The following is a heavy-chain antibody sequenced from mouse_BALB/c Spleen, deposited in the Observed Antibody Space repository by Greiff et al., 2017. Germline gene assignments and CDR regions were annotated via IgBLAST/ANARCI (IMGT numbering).Heavy chain of an antibody. CDR1: GFTFTDYY. V-gene: IGHV7-3*02. CDR2: IRNKANGYTT. Sequence: EVQVVESGGGLVQPGGSLRLSCATSGFTFTDYYMSWVRQPPGKALEWLGFIRNKANGYTTEYSASVKGRFTISRDNSQSILYLQMNTLRAEDSATYYCARDYGNYGNAMDYWGQGTSVTVFS. J-gene: IGHJ4*01. CDR3: ARDYGNYGNAMDY. D-gene: IGHD2-1*01.